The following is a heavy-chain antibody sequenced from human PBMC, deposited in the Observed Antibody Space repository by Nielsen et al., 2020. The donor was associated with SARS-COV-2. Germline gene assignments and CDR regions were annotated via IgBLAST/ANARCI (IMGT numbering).Heavy chain of an antibody. V-gene: IGHV3-74*01. CDR1: GFTFSSYW. CDR2: INSDGSST. Sequence: GESLKISCAASGFTFSSYWMHWVRQAPGKGLVWVSRINSDGSSTSYADSVKGRFTISRDNAKNTLYLQMNSLRADDTARYYCARFYGDGPFDYWGQGTLVTVPS. CDR3: ARFYGDGPFDY. J-gene: IGHJ4*02. D-gene: IGHD4-17*01.